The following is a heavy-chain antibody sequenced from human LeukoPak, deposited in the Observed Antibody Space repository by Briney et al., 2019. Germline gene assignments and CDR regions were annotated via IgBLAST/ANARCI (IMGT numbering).Heavy chain of an antibody. Sequence: PGGSLRLSCAASGLTVSSKYMSGVRQAPGKGLEGVSLIYSGGSKYYADSVKGRFTIPRDNSKNTLYFQMNSLRAEDTAVYYCAGDYPGFDAWGQGSLVTVSS. J-gene: IGHJ5*02. CDR1: GLTVSSKY. CDR2: IYSGGSK. CDR3: AGDYPGFDA. V-gene: IGHV3-66*01.